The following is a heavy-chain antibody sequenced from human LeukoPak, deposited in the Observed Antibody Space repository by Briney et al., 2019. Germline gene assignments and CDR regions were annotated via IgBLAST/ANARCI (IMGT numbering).Heavy chain of an antibody. CDR2: IGGGGKST. J-gene: IGHJ4*02. Sequence: GGSLRLSCAASGFTFRTYAMNWVRQAPGKGLEWISGIGGGGKSTYYADSVKGRFTISRDNSKNTLDLQMNSLRAEDTAVYYCAKDIGGYEGDYFDNWGQGTLVTVSS. D-gene: IGHD5-12*01. CDR1: GFTFRTYA. CDR3: AKDIGGYEGDYFDN. V-gene: IGHV3-23*01.